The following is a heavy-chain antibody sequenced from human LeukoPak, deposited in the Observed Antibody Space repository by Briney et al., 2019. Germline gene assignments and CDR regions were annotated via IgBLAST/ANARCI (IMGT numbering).Heavy chain of an antibody. Sequence: GGSLRLSCAASGFTFSGSDIHWVRQASGKGLEWVGHIRCKTNNYATADAASVKGRFTFSRDDSKNTAYIQMNSLKTEDTAVYYCTRHNYDRSGYGAFDIWGQGTMVTVS. CDR1: GFTFSGSD. CDR3: TRHNYDRSGYGAFDI. CDR2: IRCKTNNYAT. J-gene: IGHJ3*02. V-gene: IGHV3-73*01. D-gene: IGHD3-22*01.